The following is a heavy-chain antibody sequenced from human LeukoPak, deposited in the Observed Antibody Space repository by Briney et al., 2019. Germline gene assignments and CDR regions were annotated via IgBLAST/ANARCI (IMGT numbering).Heavy chain of an antibody. CDR2: ISGSGGST. D-gene: IGHD1-26*01. J-gene: IGHJ4*02. Sequence: GGSLRLSCEAAGFTFSSYAMSCVRQAPGKGLEWVSAISGSGGSTYYADSVKGRFTISRDNSKNTLYLQMNSLRAEDTAVYYCAKSPYMVGDDYWGQGTLVTVSS. CDR1: GFTFSSYA. CDR3: AKSPYMVGDDY. V-gene: IGHV3-23*01.